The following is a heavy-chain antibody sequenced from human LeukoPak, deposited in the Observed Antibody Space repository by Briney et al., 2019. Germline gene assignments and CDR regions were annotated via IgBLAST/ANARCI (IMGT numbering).Heavy chain of an antibody. CDR3: ARDYTAAGNWFDP. J-gene: IGHJ5*02. V-gene: IGHV1-8*03. Sequence: ASVKVSCKASGYTFTSYDINWVRQATGQGLEWMGWMNPNSGNTGYAQKFQGRVTITRNTSISTAYMELSSLRSEDTAVYYCARDYTAAGNWFDPWGQGTLVTVSS. CDR2: MNPNSGNT. CDR1: GYTFTSYD. D-gene: IGHD5-18*01.